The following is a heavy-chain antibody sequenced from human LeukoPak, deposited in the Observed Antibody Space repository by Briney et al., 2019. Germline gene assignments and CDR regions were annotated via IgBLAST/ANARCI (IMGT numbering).Heavy chain of an antibody. CDR3: AKRAEDTARPFFDY. V-gene: IGHV3-23*01. CDR2: ITGSGATT. J-gene: IGHJ4*02. D-gene: IGHD5-18*01. CDR1: GFTFSSCA. Sequence: PGGSLRLSCAASGFTFSSCAINWLRQAPGKGLEWVSAITGSGATTYYADSVRGRFTISRDNSKNTVYLQMNSLRGEDTAVYYCAKRAEDTARPFFDYWGQGTLVTVSS.